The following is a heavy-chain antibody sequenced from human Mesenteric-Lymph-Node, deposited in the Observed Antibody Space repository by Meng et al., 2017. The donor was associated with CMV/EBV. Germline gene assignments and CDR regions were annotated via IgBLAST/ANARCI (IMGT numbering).Heavy chain of an antibody. D-gene: IGHD5-12*01. CDR1: GGTFSSYA. CDR3: AGSPVPARGYSGYDYSTYYFDY. V-gene: IGHV1-69*05. J-gene: IGHJ4*02. CDR2: IIPIFGTA. Sequence: SVKVSCKASGGTFSSYAISWVRQAPGQGLEWMGGIIPIFGTANYAQKFQGRVTITTDESTSTAYMELRSLRSDDTAVYYCAGSPVPARGYSGYDYSTYYFDYWGQGTLVTVSS.